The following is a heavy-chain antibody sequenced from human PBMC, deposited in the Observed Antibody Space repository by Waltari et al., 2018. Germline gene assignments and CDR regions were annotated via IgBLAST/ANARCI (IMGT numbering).Heavy chain of an antibody. CDR1: GFTFSSYT. Sequence: EVQLVESGGGLVKPGGSLRLSCAASGFTFSSYTMTWVRQAPGKGLEWVSSISRSSDYIYYADSVKGRFTISRDNVENSLYLQMNSLRADDTAVYYCATIHTYYYYMDVWGKGTTVTVSS. D-gene: IGHD2-21*01. CDR2: ISRSSDYI. V-gene: IGHV3-21*01. CDR3: ATIHTYYYYMDV. J-gene: IGHJ6*03.